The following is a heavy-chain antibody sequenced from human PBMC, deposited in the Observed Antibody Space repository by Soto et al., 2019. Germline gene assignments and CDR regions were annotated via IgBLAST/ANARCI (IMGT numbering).Heavy chain of an antibody. CDR2: IYPGDSDT. J-gene: IGHJ3*02. V-gene: IGHV5-51*01. Sequence: PGEPRTVSCRGCGYSCTSYWPGWVRKMPGKGLEWMGIIYPGDSDTRYSPSFQGQVTISADKSISTAYLQWSSLKASDTAMYYCARSFDLRPAGLDVFDIWGQGTMVTVS. D-gene: IGHD5-12*01. CDR3: ARSFDLRPAGLDVFDI. CDR1: GYSCTSYW.